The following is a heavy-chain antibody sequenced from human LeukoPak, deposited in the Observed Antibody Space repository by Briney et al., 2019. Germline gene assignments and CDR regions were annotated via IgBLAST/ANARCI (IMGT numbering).Heavy chain of an antibody. V-gene: IGHV3-15*01. Sequence: GGSLRLSCAASGFTFSNAWMSWVRQAPGKGLEWVGRIKSKTDGGTTDYAAPVKGRYTISRDDSKNTLYLQMNSLKTEDTAVYYCTTAGWELYYFDYWGQGTLVTVSS. D-gene: IGHD1-26*01. CDR2: IKSKTDGGTT. J-gene: IGHJ4*02. CDR1: GFTFSNAW. CDR3: TTAGWELYYFDY.